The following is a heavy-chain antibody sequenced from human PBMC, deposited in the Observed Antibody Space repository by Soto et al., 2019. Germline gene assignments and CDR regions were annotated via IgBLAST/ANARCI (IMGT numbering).Heavy chain of an antibody. CDR3: ARERRYYDSSGYSGIDY. Sequence: ASVKVSCKASGYTFTGYYMHWVRQAPGQGLEWMGRINPNSGGTNYAQKFQGRVTMTRDTSISTAYMELSRLRSDDTAVYYCARERRYYDSSGYSGIDYWGQGTLVTVSS. J-gene: IGHJ4*02. CDR2: INPNSGGT. CDR1: GYTFTGYY. D-gene: IGHD3-22*01. V-gene: IGHV1-2*06.